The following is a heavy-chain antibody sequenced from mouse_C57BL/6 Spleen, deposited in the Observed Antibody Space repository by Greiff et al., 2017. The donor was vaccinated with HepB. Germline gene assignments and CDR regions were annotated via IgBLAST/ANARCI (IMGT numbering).Heavy chain of an antibody. CDR1: GFTFSSYA. CDR3: ASVTYDYDEEDYYFDY. J-gene: IGHJ2*01. Sequence: EVKLVESGGGLVKPGGSLKLSCAASGFTFSSYAMSWVRQTPEKRLEWVATISDGGSYTYYPDNVKGRFTISRDNAKNNLYLQMSHLKSEDTAMYYCASVTYDYDEEDYYFDYWGQGTTLTVSS. V-gene: IGHV5-4*03. D-gene: IGHD2-4*01. CDR2: ISDGGSYT.